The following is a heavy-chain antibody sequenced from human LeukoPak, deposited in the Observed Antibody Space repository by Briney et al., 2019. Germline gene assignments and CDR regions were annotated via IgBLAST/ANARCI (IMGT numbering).Heavy chain of an antibody. J-gene: IGHJ5*02. CDR2: INHSGST. CDR1: GGSFSGYY. V-gene: IGHV4-34*01. D-gene: IGHD6-13*01. Sequence: PSETLPLTCAVYGGSFSGYYWSWIRQPPGKGLEWIGEINHSGSTNYNPSLKSRVTISVDTSKNQFSLKLSSVTAADTAVYYCARPRYSKSRWFDPWGQGTLVTVSS. CDR3: ARPRYSKSRWFDP.